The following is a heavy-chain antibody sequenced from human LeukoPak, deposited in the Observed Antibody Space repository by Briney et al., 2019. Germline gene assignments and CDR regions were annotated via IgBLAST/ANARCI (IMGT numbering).Heavy chain of an antibody. D-gene: IGHD3-10*01. V-gene: IGHV1-58*02. CDR3: AAGNLWFGEWREGFDP. J-gene: IGHJ5*02. CDR2: IVVGSGDT. CDR1: GYTFTSYG. Sequence: ASVKVSCKASGYTFTSYGISWVRQAPGQGLEWMGWIVVGSGDTNYAQKFQERVTITRDMSTSTAYMELSSLRSEDTAVYYCAAGNLWFGEWREGFDPWGQGTLVTVSS.